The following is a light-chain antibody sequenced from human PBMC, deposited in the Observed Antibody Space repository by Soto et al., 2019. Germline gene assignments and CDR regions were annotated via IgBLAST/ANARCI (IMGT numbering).Light chain of an antibody. CDR3: QQYNQWPIT. V-gene: IGKV3-15*01. J-gene: IGKJ5*01. CDR1: QSVGST. CDR2: AIS. Sequence: EIVLTQSPDTLSVSPGERATLSCRASQSVGSTLAWYRQKPGQAPRLVIYAISVRAAGVPDRFSGSGSETEFTLTISRLQSEDFAVYYCQQYNQWPITFGQGTRLEIK.